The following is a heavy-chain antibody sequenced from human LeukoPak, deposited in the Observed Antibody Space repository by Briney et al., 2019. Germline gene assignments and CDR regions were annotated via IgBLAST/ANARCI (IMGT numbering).Heavy chain of an antibody. V-gene: IGHV3-11*01. CDR2: ISSSGSTI. CDR3: ARDRGALDPYYYDSSGYYYGYYFDY. CDR1: GFTFSDYY. Sequence: GGSLRLSCAASGFTFSDYYMSWIRQAPGKGLEWVSYISSSGSTIYYADSVKGRFTISRDNAKNSLYLQMNSLGAEDTAVYYCARDRGALDPYYYDSSGYYYGYYFDYWGQGTLVTVSS. J-gene: IGHJ4*02. D-gene: IGHD3-22*01.